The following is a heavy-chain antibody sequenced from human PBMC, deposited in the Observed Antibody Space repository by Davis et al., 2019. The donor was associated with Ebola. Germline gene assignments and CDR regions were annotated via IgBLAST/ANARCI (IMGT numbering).Heavy chain of an antibody. J-gene: IGHJ4*02. V-gene: IGHV3-30*02. CDR1: GFTFSNYG. D-gene: IGHD1-26*01. CDR3: AKAGAMEYYFDY. Sequence: GGSLRLSCAASGFTFSNYGMSWVRQAPGRGLEWVAFVRSHGSDDHYADSVKGRFTISRDNSKNTLYLQMNSLRPEDTAVYYCAKAGAMEYYFDYWGQGTLVTVSS. CDR2: VRSHGSDD.